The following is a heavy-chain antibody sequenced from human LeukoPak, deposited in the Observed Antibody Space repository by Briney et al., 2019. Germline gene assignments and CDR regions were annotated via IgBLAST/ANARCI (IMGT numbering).Heavy chain of an antibody. V-gene: IGHV1-8*01. CDR3: ARVGGDTVTNRY. D-gene: IGHD4-17*01. Sequence: GASEKVSCKASGYTFTGYDINWVRQATGQGLEWMGWMNRNSGNTGYAQMFQGRVTMTRNTSISAAYMELSSLRSEDTAVYYCARVGGDTVTNRYWGQGTLVTVSS. CDR2: MNRNSGNT. CDR1: GYTFTGYD. J-gene: IGHJ4*02.